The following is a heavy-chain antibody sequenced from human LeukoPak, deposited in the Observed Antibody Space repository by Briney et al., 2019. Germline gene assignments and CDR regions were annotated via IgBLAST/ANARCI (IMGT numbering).Heavy chain of an antibody. CDR1: GCSFSSWA. D-gene: IGHD3-10*01. J-gene: IGHJ5*02. CDR2: ISGSGGST. Sequence: WLALRLSCAGCGCSFSSWAMSGVRQAPAKGLDWVSAISGSGGSTYYADSVKGRFTISRDNSKNTLYLQMNSLRAEDTAVYYCAKDSARLARGEFDPWGQGTLVTVSS. CDR3: AKDSARLARGEFDP. V-gene: IGHV3-23*01.